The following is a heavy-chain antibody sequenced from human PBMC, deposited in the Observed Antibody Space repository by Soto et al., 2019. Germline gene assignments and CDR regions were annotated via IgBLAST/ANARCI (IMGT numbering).Heavy chain of an antibody. J-gene: IGHJ6*02. Sequence: ASVKVSCKASGGTFSSYTISWVRQAPGQGLEWMGWINPNSGGTNYAQKFQGWVTMTRDTSISTAYMELSRLRSDDTAVYYCARWNKAAAGPYYYYYGMDVWGQGTTVTVSS. CDR3: ARWNKAAAGPYYYYYGMDV. D-gene: IGHD6-13*01. V-gene: IGHV1-2*04. CDR2: INPNSGGT. CDR1: GGTFSSYT.